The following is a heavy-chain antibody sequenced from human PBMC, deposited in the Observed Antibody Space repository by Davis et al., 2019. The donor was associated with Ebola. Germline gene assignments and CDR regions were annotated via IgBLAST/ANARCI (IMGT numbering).Heavy chain of an antibody. J-gene: IGHJ4*02. D-gene: IGHD3-3*01. V-gene: IGHV4-34*11. Sequence: SETLSLTCAVYGGSFSGYYWSWIRQPPGRGLEWIGNIYYSGTTNLNPSLKSRVTISGETSKNQFSLKLSSVTAADTAVYYCASSRYYDCWSDESGFDYWGQGTLVTVSS. CDR2: IYYSGTT. CDR1: GGSFSGYY. CDR3: ASSRYYDCWSDESGFDY.